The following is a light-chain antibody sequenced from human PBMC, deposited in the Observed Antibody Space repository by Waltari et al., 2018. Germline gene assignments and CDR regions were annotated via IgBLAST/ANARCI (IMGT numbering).Light chain of an antibody. Sequence: AIQMTQSPSSLSASIGDRVPITCRASQGISSYLAWYQQKPGTAPKLLIYAASTLQSGVPSRFSGSGSGTDFTLTISCLQSEDFATYYCQQYYSYLPITFGQGTRLDLK. CDR3: QQYYSYLPIT. V-gene: IGKV1-8*01. CDR1: QGISSY. J-gene: IGKJ5*01. CDR2: AAS.